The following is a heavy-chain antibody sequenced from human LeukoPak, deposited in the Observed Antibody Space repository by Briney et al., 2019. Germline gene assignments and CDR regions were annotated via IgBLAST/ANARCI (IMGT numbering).Heavy chain of an antibody. CDR3: AKDRGYRYGPDW. CDR2: ITGDGGST. CDR1: GFTFHYFA. Sequence: GGTLRLSCAASGFTFHYFAMHWVRQAPGKGLEWVSLITGDGGSTHYADSVKGRFTISRDNSKDSLYLQMNSLRPEDSALYYCAKDRGYRYGPDWWGQGTLVTVSS. J-gene: IGHJ4*02. V-gene: IGHV3-43*02. D-gene: IGHD5-18*01.